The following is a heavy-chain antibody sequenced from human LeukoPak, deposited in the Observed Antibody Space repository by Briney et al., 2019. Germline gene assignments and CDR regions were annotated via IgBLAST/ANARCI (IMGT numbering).Heavy chain of an antibody. V-gene: IGHV3-30-3*01. CDR2: ISYDGSNK. J-gene: IGHJ4*02. D-gene: IGHD4-17*01. CDR1: GFTFSSYP. Sequence: GGSLRLSCAASGFTFSSYPMHWVRQAPGKGLEWVAIISYDGSNKYYADSVKGRFTISRDNSKNTLYLQMNSLRAEDTAVYYCARDGQDYGDYFWYFDYWGQGTLVTVSS. CDR3: ARDGQDYGDYFWYFDY.